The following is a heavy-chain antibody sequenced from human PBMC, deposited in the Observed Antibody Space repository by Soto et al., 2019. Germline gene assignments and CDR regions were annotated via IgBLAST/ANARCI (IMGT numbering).Heavy chain of an antibody. CDR2: ISGSGGST. D-gene: IGHD6-6*01. J-gene: IGHJ5*02. CDR3: AKDLSPRVAARRFDP. CDR1: GFTFSSYA. Sequence: GGSLRLSCAASGFTFSSYAMSWVRQAPGKGLEWVSAISGSGGSTYYADSVKGRFTISRDNSKNTLYLQMNSLRAEDTAVYYCAKDLSPRVAARRFDPWRQGTLVTVSS. V-gene: IGHV3-23*01.